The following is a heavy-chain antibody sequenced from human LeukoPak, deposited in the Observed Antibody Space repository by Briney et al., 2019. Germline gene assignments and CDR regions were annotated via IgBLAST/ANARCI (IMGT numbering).Heavy chain of an antibody. J-gene: IGHJ4*02. V-gene: IGHV4-39*07. CDR1: GGSISSSSYY. CDR2: IYYSGST. Sequence: SETLSLTCTVSGGSISSSSYYWGWIRQPPGKGLEWIGSIYYSGSTNYNPSLKSRVTISVDTSKNQFSLKLSSVTAADTAVYYCARVRGSDSGSYHFDYWGQGTLVTVSS. CDR3: ARVRGSDSGSYHFDY. D-gene: IGHD1-26*01.